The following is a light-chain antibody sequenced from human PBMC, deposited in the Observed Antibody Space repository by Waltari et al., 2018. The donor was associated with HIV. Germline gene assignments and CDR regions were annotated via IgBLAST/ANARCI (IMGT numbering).Light chain of an antibody. J-gene: IGLJ2*01. CDR2: GNN. Sequence: QSVLTQPPSVSGAPGQRVTIPCTGRSSNNGTDYDLHWYQQLPGTVPKLLIYGNNNRPSGVPDRFSGSKSGTSAYLAITGLQAEDETDYYCQSYDSRLSAVVFGGGTKLTVL. CDR3: QSYDSRLSAVV. V-gene: IGLV1-40*01. CDR1: SSNNGTDYD.